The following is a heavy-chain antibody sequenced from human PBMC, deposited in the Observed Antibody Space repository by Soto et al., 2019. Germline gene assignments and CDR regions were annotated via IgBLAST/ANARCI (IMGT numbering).Heavy chain of an antibody. D-gene: IGHD6-19*01. CDR2: IKQDGSEK. J-gene: IGHJ4*02. Sequence: GGSLRLSCAASGCTFSGYWMSWLRQAPGKGLEWVANIKQDGSEKYFLDSVKGRFSISRDNAEKSLYLQMDSLRVDDTAVYYCARDASGWSQYWGQGTLVTVSS. CDR1: GCTFSGYW. V-gene: IGHV3-7*01. CDR3: ARDASGWSQY.